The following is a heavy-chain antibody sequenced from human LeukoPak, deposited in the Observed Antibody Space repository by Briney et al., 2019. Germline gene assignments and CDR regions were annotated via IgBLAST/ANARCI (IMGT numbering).Heavy chain of an antibody. J-gene: IGHJ4*02. CDR3: ARAYTLPPDW. CDR1: GFTVSSNH. V-gene: IGHV3-20*04. Sequence: PGGSLRLSCAASGFTVSSNHMNWVRQAPGKGLEWVSGINWNGGSTGYADSVKGRFTISRDNAKNSLYLQMNSLRAEDTALYYCARAYTLPPDWWGQGTLVTVSS. D-gene: IGHD2-2*02. CDR2: INWNGGST.